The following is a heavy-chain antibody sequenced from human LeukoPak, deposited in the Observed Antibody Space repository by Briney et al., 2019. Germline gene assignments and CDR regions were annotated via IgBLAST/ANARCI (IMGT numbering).Heavy chain of an antibody. CDR2: INPSGGST. J-gene: IGHJ4*02. V-gene: IGHV1-46*01. Sequence: ASVKVSCKASGYTFTSYYMHWVRQAPGQGLEWMGIINPSGGSTSYAQKFQGRVTMTRDTFTSTVYMELSSLRSEDTAVYYCARGDCSSTSCYHPEFDYWGQGTLVTVSS. CDR1: GYTFTSYY. CDR3: ARGDCSSTSCYHPEFDY. D-gene: IGHD2-2*01.